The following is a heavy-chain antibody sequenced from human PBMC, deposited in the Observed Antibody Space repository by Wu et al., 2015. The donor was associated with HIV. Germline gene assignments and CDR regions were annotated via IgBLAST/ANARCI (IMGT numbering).Heavy chain of an antibody. D-gene: IGHD3-10*01. CDR1: GYTFIDQY. J-gene: IGHJ4*02. CDR3: ATEGGYYLTTSLDS. V-gene: IGHV1-69-2*01. Sequence: EVHLVQSGAEVKKPGATVKISCKVSGYTFIDQYMHWVQQAPGKGLEWMGLVDPEDGETIYAEKFQGRVTITADTSTDTAYMELSSLRSDDTAIYYCATEGGYYLTTSLDSWGQGTLVTVSS. CDR2: VDPEDGET.